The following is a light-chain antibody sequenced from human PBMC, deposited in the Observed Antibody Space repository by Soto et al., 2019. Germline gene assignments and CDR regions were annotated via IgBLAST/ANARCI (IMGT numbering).Light chain of an antibody. Sequence: IQMPQSPSSLSASLGDRFTITCQAIQDISNYLNWYQQKPGKAPKLLIYDASNLETGVPSRFSGSGSGTDFTFTISSLQPEDIATYYCQQYDNLLITFGQGTRLEIK. J-gene: IGKJ5*01. V-gene: IGKV1-33*01. CDR3: QQYDNLLIT. CDR2: DAS. CDR1: QDISNY.